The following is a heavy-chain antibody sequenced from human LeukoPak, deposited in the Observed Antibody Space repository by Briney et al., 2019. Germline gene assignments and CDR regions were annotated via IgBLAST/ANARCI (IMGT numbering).Heavy chain of an antibody. Sequence: SVKVSCKASGGTFSSYAISWVRQAPGQGLEWMGRIIPILGTANYAQKFQGRVTITADKSTSTAYMELSSLRSEDTAVYYCARDRVLGDDTRGYYFDYWGQGTLVTVSS. CDR2: IIPILGTA. D-gene: IGHD2-8*02. CDR1: GGTFSSYA. J-gene: IGHJ4*02. V-gene: IGHV1-69*04. CDR3: ARDRVLGDDTRGYYFDY.